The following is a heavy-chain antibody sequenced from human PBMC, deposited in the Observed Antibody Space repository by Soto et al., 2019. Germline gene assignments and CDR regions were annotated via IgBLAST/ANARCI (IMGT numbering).Heavy chain of an antibody. V-gene: IGHV3-48*02. CDR1: GFSFRIYS. CDR3: ARGRLLFFDF. CDR2: ISSDSGTI. D-gene: IGHD3-10*01. J-gene: IGHJ4*02. Sequence: EVQMVESGGDLVQPGGSLRLSCVVSGFSFRIYSMNWVRQAPGKGLEWISYISSDSGTIYYADSLKGRFTISRDNGKNSLYLQMNSLTDEDTAEYYCARGRLLFFDFWGQGTLVTVSS.